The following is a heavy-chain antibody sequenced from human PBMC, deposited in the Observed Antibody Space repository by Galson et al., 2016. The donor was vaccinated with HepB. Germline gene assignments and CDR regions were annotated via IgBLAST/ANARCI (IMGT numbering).Heavy chain of an antibody. CDR2: IHYSGSA. J-gene: IGHJ3*02. V-gene: IGHV4-59*01. D-gene: IGHD3-22*01. CDR1: GGSIGGYY. Sequence: SETLSLTCSVSGGSIGGYYWNWIRQPPGKGLEWLGYIHYSGSANYNPSLKSRVTVSVDTSKNQFSLKLTSVTPADTAVYYFARSITMIVVVITNAFDIWGQGTMVTVSS. CDR3: ARSITMIVVVITNAFDI.